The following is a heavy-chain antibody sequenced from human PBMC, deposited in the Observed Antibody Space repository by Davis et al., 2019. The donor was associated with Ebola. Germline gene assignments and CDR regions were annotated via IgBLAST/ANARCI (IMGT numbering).Heavy chain of an antibody. V-gene: IGHV1-18*01. CDR1: GYTFTSYG. CDR2: ISAYNGNT. J-gene: IGHJ6*02. CDR3: ASSNQLLWYYYGMDV. D-gene: IGHD2-2*01. Sequence: ASVKVSCKASGYTFTSYGISWVRQAPGQGLEWMGWISAYNGNTNYAQKLQGRVTMTTDTSTSTAYMELRSLRSDDTAVYYCASSNQLLWYYYGMDVWGQGTTVTVSS.